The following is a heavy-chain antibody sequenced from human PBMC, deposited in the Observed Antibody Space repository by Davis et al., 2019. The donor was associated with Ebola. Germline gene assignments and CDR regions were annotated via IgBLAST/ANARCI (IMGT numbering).Heavy chain of an antibody. CDR3: ARETYCGGDCSSYYFDY. Sequence: ASVKVSCKASGYTFTSYYMHWVRQAPGQGLEWMGIINPSGGSTSYAQKFQGRVTMTRDTSTSTVYMELSSLRSEDTAVYYCARETYCGGDCSSYYFDYWGQGTLVTVSS. D-gene: IGHD2-21*01. CDR2: INPSGGST. J-gene: IGHJ4*02. V-gene: IGHV1-46*01. CDR1: GYTFTSYY.